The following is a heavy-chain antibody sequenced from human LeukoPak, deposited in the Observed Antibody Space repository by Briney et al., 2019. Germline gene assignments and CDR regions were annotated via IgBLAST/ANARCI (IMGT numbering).Heavy chain of an antibody. CDR1: GGSISSSSYY. Sequence: PETLSLACTVSGGSISSSSYYWGWIRQPPGKGLEWIGSIYYSGSTYYNPSLKSRVTISVDTSKNQFSLKLSSVTAADTAVYYCARLLYREVGATDYWGQGTLVTVSS. CDR3: ARLLYREVGATDY. CDR2: IYYSGST. D-gene: IGHD1-26*01. J-gene: IGHJ4*02. V-gene: IGHV4-39*01.